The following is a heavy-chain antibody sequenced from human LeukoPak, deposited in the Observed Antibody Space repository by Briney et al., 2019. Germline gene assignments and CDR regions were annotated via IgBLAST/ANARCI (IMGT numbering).Heavy chain of an antibody. CDR3: ARQVGVDDAFDI. D-gene: IGHD1-26*01. CDR1: GFTFNSYS. J-gene: IGHJ3*02. Sequence: GGSLRLSCAASGFTFNSYSMNWVRQAPGKGLEWVSSISSGSSYIFYADSVKGRFTISRDNAKNSLYLQMNSLRAEDTAVYYCARQVGVDDAFDIWGQGTMVTLSS. V-gene: IGHV3-21*01. CDR2: ISSGSSYI.